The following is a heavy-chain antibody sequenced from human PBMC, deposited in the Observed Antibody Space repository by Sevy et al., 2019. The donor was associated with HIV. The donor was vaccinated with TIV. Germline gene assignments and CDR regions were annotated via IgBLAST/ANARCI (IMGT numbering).Heavy chain of an antibody. V-gene: IGHV3-30*18. D-gene: IGHD2-15*01. CDR1: GLTFSSYG. Sequence: GGSLRLSCAASGLTFSSYGMHWVRQAPGKGLEWVAVISYDGSNKYYADSVKGRFTISRDNSKNTLYLQMNSLRAEDTAVYYCAKQGGSDAYFDYWGQGTLVTVSS. CDR2: ISYDGSNK. J-gene: IGHJ4*02. CDR3: AKQGGSDAYFDY.